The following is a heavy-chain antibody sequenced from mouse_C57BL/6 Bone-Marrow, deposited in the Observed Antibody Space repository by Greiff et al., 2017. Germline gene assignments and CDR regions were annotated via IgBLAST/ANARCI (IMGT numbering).Heavy chain of an antibody. Sequence: QVQLQQSGAELVRPGTSVKVSCKASGYAFTNYLIEWVKQRPGQGLEWIGVINPGSGGTNYNEKFKGKATLTADKSSSTAYMQLSSLTSEDSAVYFCARGGYYHGFAYWGQGTLVTVSA. CDR2: INPGSGGT. CDR3: ARGGYYHGFAY. D-gene: IGHD1-1*01. J-gene: IGHJ3*01. CDR1: GYAFTNYL. V-gene: IGHV1-54*01.